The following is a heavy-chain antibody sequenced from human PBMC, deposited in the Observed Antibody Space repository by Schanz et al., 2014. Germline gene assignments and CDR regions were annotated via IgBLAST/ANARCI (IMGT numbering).Heavy chain of an antibody. Sequence: QVHLVQSGAEVKRPGASVRVSCKASGYTFTTYAMSWVRQAPGQGLEWGGWISVYTGNTKYGQKVQGRVTMTADTSTNTADMELRSLRSDDTAVYYCAKAEYDILTDSYARLDPWGQGTLVTVSS. CDR1: GYTFTTYA. CDR3: AKAEYDILTDSYARLDP. CDR2: ISVYTGNT. D-gene: IGHD3-9*01. V-gene: IGHV1-18*01. J-gene: IGHJ5*02.